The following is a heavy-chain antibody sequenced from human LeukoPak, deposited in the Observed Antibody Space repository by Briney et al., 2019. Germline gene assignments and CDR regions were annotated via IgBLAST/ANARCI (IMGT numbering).Heavy chain of an antibody. CDR2: IYYSGST. Sequence: SETLSLTCTVSGGSISSYYWSWVRQPPAKGLEWIGYIYYSGSTNCNPSLKSRVTISVDTSKNQFSLKLSSVTAADTAVYYCARVTIAAAGRPDAFDIWGQGTMVTVSS. D-gene: IGHD6-13*01. CDR1: GGSISSYY. CDR3: ARVTIAAAGRPDAFDI. J-gene: IGHJ3*02. V-gene: IGHV4-59*01.